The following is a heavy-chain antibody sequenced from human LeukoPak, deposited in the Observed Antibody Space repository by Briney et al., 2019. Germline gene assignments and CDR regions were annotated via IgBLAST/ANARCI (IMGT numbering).Heavy chain of an antibody. D-gene: IGHD3-16*01. CDR1: GGSISSGGYY. J-gene: IGHJ4*02. V-gene: IGHV4-30-2*01. CDR3: AREGQPRGGDY. Sequence: PSETLSLTCTVSGGSISSGGYYWSWIRQPPGKGLEWIGYIYHSGSTYYNPSLKSRVTISVDRSKNQFSLKLSSVTAADTAVYYCAREGQPRGGDYWGQGTLVTVSS. CDR2: IYHSGST.